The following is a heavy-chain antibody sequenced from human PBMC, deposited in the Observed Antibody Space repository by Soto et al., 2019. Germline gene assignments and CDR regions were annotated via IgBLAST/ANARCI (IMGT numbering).Heavy chain of an antibody. J-gene: IGHJ4*02. V-gene: IGHV3-48*01. Sequence: PGGSLRLSCAASGFTLSSYSMNWVRQAPGKGLEWVSYISSSSSTIYYADSVKGRFTISRDNAKNSLYLQMNSLRAEDTAVYYCARDGGVAYYYDSSGYYVGYWGQGTLVTVSS. D-gene: IGHD3-22*01. CDR3: ARDGGVAYYYDSSGYYVGY. CDR1: GFTLSSYS. CDR2: ISSSSSTI.